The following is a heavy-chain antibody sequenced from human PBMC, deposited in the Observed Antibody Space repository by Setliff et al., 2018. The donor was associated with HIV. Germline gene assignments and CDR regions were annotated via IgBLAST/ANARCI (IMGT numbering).Heavy chain of an antibody. J-gene: IGHJ6*03. CDR3: ARGTFEVVITYYYYYMDV. CDR2: ISSYSDNT. D-gene: IGHD3-3*01. V-gene: IGHV1-18*01. CDR1: GYTFSNFA. Sequence: ASVKVSCKASGYTFSNFAIGWLRQAPGQGLEWMGWISSYSDNTFYARSLQGRVTMTTDTAYSTSYMELRSLRSDDTAMYYCARGTFEVVITYYYYYMDVLGKGTTVTVS.